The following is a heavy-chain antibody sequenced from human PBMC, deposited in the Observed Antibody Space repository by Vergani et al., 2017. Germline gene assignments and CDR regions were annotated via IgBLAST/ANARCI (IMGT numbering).Heavy chain of an antibody. CDR2: IWYGGSNT. J-gene: IGHJ5*02. D-gene: IGHD4-11*01. V-gene: IGHV3-33*01. Sequence: QVQLVESGGGVVQPGRSLRLSCAASGFTFRTYGMHWVRQAPGKGLEWVAIIWYGGSNTYYSDSVKGRFTISRDNSKNTLFLQMKSLRVEDTGVYYCARVKEGDYSNPGYHWGQGTRVTVSS. CDR3: ARVKEGDYSNPGYH. CDR1: GFTFRTYG.